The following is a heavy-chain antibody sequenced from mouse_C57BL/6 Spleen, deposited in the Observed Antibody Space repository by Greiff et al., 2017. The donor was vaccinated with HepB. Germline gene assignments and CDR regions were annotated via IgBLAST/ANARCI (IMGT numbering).Heavy chain of an antibody. CDR3: TTITTGVARDY. V-gene: IGHV1-15*01. J-gene: IGHJ2*01. CDR1: GYTFTDYE. CDR2: IDPETGGT. D-gene: IGHD1-1*01. Sequence: VKLMESGAELVRPGASVTLSCKASGYTFTDYEMHWVKQTPVHGLEWIGAIDPETGGTAYNQKFKGKAILTADKSSSTAYMELRSLTSEDSAVYYCTTITTGVARDYWGQGTTLTVSS.